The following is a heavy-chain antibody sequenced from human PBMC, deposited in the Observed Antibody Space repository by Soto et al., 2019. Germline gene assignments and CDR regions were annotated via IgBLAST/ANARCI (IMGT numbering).Heavy chain of an antibody. V-gene: IGHV1-8*01. D-gene: IGHD3-9*01. CDR1: GYTFTSYD. CDR2: MNPNSGNT. CDR3: ARGGYDILTGYYNRYYYDGMDG. Sequence: QVQLVQSGAEVKKPGASVKVSCKASGYTFTSYDINWVRQATGQGLEWMGWMNPNSGNTGYAQKFQGRVTMTRNTSISTAYMELSSLRSEDTAVYYCARGGYDILTGYYNRYYYDGMDGWGQGTTVTVSS. J-gene: IGHJ6*02.